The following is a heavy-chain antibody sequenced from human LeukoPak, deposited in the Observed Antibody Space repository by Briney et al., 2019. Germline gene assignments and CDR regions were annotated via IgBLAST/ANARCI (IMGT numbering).Heavy chain of an antibody. CDR3: ARLHRYYYGSGSYTYYFDY. D-gene: IGHD3-10*01. Sequence: SSQTLSLTCTVSGDSISSGIWSWIRQPPGKGLEWIGYIYHSGSTYYNPSLKSRVTISVDTSKNQFSLKLSSVTAADTAVYYCARLHRYYYGSGSYTYYFDYWGQGTLVTVSS. V-gene: IGHV4-30-2*05. CDR1: GDSISSGI. J-gene: IGHJ4*02. CDR2: IYHSGST.